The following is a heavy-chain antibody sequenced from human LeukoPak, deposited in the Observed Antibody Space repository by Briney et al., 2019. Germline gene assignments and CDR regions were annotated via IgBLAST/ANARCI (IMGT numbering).Heavy chain of an antibody. V-gene: IGHV3-74*03. Sequence: GGSLRLSCAASGFTFSNYWMHWVRQAPGKGLVWVSTIYTDRSVAQYADSVKGRFTISRDNAKNTLYLQMNTLRVEDAAVYYCARDLYHGSDEWGQGTLVTVSS. J-gene: IGHJ4*02. CDR2: IYTDRSVA. D-gene: IGHD3-10*01. CDR1: GFTFSNYW. CDR3: ARDLYHGSDE.